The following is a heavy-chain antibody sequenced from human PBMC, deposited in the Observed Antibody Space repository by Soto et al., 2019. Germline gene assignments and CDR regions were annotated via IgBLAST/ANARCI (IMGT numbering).Heavy chain of an antibody. J-gene: IGHJ4*02. D-gene: IGHD4-17*01. CDR3: ASLTTVTTPIDY. CDR1: GFTFSSYA. V-gene: IGHV3-23*01. Sequence: GSLRLSCAASGFTFSSYAMSWVRQAPGKGLEWVSAISGSGGSTYYADSVKGRFTISRDNSKNTLYPQMNSLRAEDTAVYYCASLTTVTTPIDYWGQGTLVTVSS. CDR2: ISGSGGST.